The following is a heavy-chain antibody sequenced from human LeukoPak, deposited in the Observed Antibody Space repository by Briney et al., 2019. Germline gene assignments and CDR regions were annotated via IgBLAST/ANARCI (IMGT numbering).Heavy chain of an antibody. V-gene: IGHV3-23*01. CDR1: GFTFSHSA. CDR3: VRDIELST. CDR2: ISFSGANT. D-gene: IGHD3-16*02. J-gene: IGHJ3*01. Sequence: QPGGSLRLSCAASGFTFSHSAMTWVRQAPGRGLEWVSLISFSGANTYSADSVKGRFTISRDNSKDTLFLQMNSLRAEDTAIYYCVRDIELSTWGLGTMVTVSS.